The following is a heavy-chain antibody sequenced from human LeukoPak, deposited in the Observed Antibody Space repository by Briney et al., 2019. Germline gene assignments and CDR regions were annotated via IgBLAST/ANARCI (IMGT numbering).Heavy chain of an antibody. CDR3: ARDRSSSSWGRGWFDP. D-gene: IGHD6-13*01. CDR2: IYTSGST. Sequence: SETLSLTCTVSGGSISSYYWSWIRQPAGKGLEWIGRIYTSGSTNYNPSLKSRVTMSVDTSKNQFSLKLSSVTAADTAVYYCARDRSSSSWGRGWFDPWGQETLVTVSS. CDR1: GGSISSYY. V-gene: IGHV4-4*07. J-gene: IGHJ5*02.